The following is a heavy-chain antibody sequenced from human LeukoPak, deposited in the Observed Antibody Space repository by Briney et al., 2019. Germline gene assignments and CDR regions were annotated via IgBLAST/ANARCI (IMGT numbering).Heavy chain of an antibody. CDR3: ARDNSVRDEAWWFNP. V-gene: IGHV1-69*05. J-gene: IGHJ5*02. CDR1: GGTFSSYA. D-gene: IGHD5-24*01. CDR2: IIPIFGTG. Sequence: SVNVSCKASGGTFSSYAISWVRQAPGQGLEWMGGIIPIFGTGNYAQKFQGRVTLTRDMSTSTDYLELSSLRSDDTDVYYSARDNSVRDEAWWFNPWGQGTLVTVAS.